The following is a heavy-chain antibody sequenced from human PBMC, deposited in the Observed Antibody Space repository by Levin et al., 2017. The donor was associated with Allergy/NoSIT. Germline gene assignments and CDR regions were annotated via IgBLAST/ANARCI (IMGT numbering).Heavy chain of an antibody. Sequence: GGSLRLSCAASGFSLSAYAMHWVRQAPGKGLEWVALISYDGSKTYYGDSVKGRFTISRDEDTLFLQMNDLREEDTSVYHCAKDVELRWFGESLGHGMDVWGQGTAVIVSS. CDR3: AKDVELRWFGESLGHGMDV. CDR2: ISYDGSKT. V-gene: IGHV3-30*18. J-gene: IGHJ6*02. D-gene: IGHD3-10*01. CDR1: GFSLSAYA.